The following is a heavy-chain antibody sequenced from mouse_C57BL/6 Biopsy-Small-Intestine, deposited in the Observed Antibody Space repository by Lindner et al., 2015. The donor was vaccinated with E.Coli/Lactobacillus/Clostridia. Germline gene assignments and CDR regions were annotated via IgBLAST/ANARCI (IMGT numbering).Heavy chain of an antibody. CDR2: INPNSGGT. D-gene: IGHD6-1*01. J-gene: IGHJ4*01. CDR1: GYTFTDYY. Sequence: SVKVSCKASGYTFTDYYIHWVRQAPGQGLEWMGWINPNSGGTNYPQKFQGRVTMTRDTSISTAYMELSRLRSDDTAVYYCARSVHSSGSDWGQGILVTVSS. CDR3: ARSVHSSGSD. V-gene: IGHV1-22*01.